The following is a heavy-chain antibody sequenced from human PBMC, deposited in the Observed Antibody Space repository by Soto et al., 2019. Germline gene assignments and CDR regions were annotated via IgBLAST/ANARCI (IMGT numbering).Heavy chain of an antibody. Sequence: QVQLVQSGAEVKKPGASVKVSCKASGYTFTSYGISWVRQAPGQGLEWMGWISAYNGNTNYAQKLQGRVTMTTDTSPSTAYMELRSLRSDDTAVYYCARELYSSSWYYYYYGMDVWGQGTTVTVSS. D-gene: IGHD6-13*01. V-gene: IGHV1-18*01. CDR3: ARELYSSSWYYYYYGMDV. CDR1: GYTFTSYG. CDR2: ISAYNGNT. J-gene: IGHJ6*02.